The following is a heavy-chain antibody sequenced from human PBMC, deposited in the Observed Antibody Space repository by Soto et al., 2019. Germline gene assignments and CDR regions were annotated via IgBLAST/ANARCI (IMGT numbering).Heavy chain of an antibody. CDR2: ISSSGDST. Sequence: GSLRLSCAASGFSFSSYAMNWVRQAPGKGLEWVSGISSSGDSTYYADSVKGRFTISRDNSKNTLYLQMNSLRAEDTAVYYCAKDLEGGYGSGTFDYWGQGTLVTVSS. V-gene: IGHV3-23*01. D-gene: IGHD3-10*01. CDR1: GFSFSSYA. J-gene: IGHJ4*02. CDR3: AKDLEGGYGSGTFDY.